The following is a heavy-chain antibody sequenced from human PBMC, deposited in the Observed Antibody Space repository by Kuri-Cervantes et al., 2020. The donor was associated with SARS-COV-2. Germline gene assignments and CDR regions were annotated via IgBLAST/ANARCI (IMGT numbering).Heavy chain of an antibody. CDR1: GFTFSSYA. V-gene: IGHV3-23*01. J-gene: IGHJ4*02. D-gene: IGHD5-18*01. Sequence: GESLKISCAASGFTFSSYAMSWVRQAPGKGLEWVSTISGSGGSTYYADSVKGRFTISRDNSKNTLYLQMNSLRAEDTAVYYCAKEPKLWPQAYFDYWGQGTLVTVSS. CDR3: AKEPKLWPQAYFDY. CDR2: ISGSGGST.